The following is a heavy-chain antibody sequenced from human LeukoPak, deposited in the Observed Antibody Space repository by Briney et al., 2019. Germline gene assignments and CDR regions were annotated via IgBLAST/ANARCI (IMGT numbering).Heavy chain of an antibody. J-gene: IGHJ5*02. CDR1: GFTFSSYA. CDR3: AKDQVGVPEYNWFDP. CDR2: ISGSGGST. Sequence: PGGSLRLSCAASGFTFSSYAMSWVRQAPGKGLEWVSAISGSGGSTYYADSVKGRFTISRGNSKNTLYLQMNSLRAEDTAVYYCAKDQVGVPEYNWFDPWGQGTLVTVSS. V-gene: IGHV3-23*01. D-gene: IGHD1-26*01.